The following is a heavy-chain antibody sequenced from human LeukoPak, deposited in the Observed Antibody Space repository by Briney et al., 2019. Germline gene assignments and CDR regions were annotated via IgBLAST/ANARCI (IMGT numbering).Heavy chain of an antibody. D-gene: IGHD6-19*01. J-gene: IGHJ4*02. CDR1: GYTFTSYA. CDR3: ARGALWEQWLVQADY. V-gene: IGHV1-3*01. CDR2: INAGNGNT. Sequence: ASVKVSCKASGYTFTSYAMHWVRQAPGQRLEWMGWINAGNGNTKYSQKFQGRVTITRDTSASTAYMELSSLRSEDTAVYYCARGALWEQWLVQADYWGQGTLVTVSS.